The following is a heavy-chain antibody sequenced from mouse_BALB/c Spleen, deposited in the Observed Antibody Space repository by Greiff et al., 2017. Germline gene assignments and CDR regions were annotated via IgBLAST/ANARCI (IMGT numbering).Heavy chain of an antibody. V-gene: IGHV1S56*01. Sequence: VQLQQSGPELVKPGASVKMSCKASGYTFTSYYIHWVKQRPGQGLEWIGWIYPGDGSTKYNEKFKGKTTLTADKSSSTAYMLLSSLTSEDSAIYFCARPYYGSSYYAMDYWGQGTSVTVSS. CDR1: GYTFTSYY. CDR3: ARPYYGSSYYAMDY. J-gene: IGHJ4*01. D-gene: IGHD1-1*01. CDR2: IYPGDGST.